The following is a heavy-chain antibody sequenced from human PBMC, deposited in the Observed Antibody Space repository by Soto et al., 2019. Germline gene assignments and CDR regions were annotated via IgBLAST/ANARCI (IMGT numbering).Heavy chain of an antibody. D-gene: IGHD1-1*01. CDR3: AREGTAGDYYYYGTDV. CDR2: IYYSGST. Sequence: SETLSLTCTVSGGSISSGGYYWSWIRQHPGRGLEWIGYIYYSGSTYYNPSLESRVTISVDTSKNQFSLKLSSVTAADTAVYYCAREGTAGDYYYYGTDVWGQGTTVTVSS. J-gene: IGHJ6*02. CDR1: GGSISSGGYY. V-gene: IGHV4-31*03.